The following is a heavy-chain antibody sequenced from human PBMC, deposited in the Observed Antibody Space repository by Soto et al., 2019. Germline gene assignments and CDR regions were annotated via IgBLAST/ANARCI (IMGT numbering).Heavy chain of an antibody. CDR3: ARFRAPRRQLISMSFHL. CDR1: GYDFTNYW. V-gene: IGHV5-51*01. D-gene: IGHD6-13*01. Sequence: GGSLKISCKASGYDFTNYWIAWVRQTPGRGLGWRGMIYPGDSDIRYNPSFRGRVPTSADKSINSAFVQWGTLKASDSAIYYCARFRAPRRQLISMSFHLWGLGTLVTVSS. J-gene: IGHJ4*03. CDR2: IYPGDSDI.